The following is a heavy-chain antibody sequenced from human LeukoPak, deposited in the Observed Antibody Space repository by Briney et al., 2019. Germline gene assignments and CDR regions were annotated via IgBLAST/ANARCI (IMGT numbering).Heavy chain of an antibody. J-gene: IGHJ4*02. CDR2: INPNSGGT. V-gene: IGHV1-2*02. CDR3: ASGLTYGDYLANWYYFDY. CDR1: AYTFTGYY. Sequence: ASVKVSFKASAYTFTGYYMHWVRQAPGQGLEWMGWINPNSGGTNYAQKFQGRVTMTRDTSISTDYMELSRLRSDDTAVYYCASGLTYGDYLANWYYFDYWGQGTLVTVSS. D-gene: IGHD4-17*01.